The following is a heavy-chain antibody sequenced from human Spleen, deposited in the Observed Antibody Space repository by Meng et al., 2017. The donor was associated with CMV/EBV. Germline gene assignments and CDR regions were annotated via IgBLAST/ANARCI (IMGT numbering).Heavy chain of an antibody. Sequence: ASVKVSCKASGYTFTGYYMHWVRQAPGQGLEWMGWISPNSGGTNYAQKFQGRVTMTRDTSISTAYMELSRLRSDDTAVYYCASGMYSSSGIGMDVWGQGTTVTVSS. D-gene: IGHD6-6*01. CDR1: GYTFTGYY. V-gene: IGHV1-2*02. J-gene: IGHJ6*02. CDR3: ASGMYSSSGIGMDV. CDR2: ISPNSGGT.